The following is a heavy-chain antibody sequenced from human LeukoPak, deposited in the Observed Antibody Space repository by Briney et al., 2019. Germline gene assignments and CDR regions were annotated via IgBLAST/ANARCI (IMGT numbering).Heavy chain of an antibody. CDR1: VYTLTTYY. D-gene: IGHD1-26*01. CDR2: IVTNVGVT. CDR3: ARGGPHQGFDF. J-gene: IGHJ4*02. Sequence: ASVWVSPKPSVYTLTTYYMHSVREAPGQRLEWMGWIVTNVGVTNYAQQYQRSVTMTRDTSINTAFLELSTLTSDDTAVYYCARGGPHQGFDFWGQGTLVTVSS. V-gene: IGHV1-2*02.